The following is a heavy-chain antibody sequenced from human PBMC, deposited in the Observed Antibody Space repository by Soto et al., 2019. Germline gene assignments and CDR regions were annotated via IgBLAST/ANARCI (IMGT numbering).Heavy chain of an antibody. V-gene: IGHV1-2*02. CDR1: GHTFNGYY. CDR2: INPTNGDS. D-gene: IGHD2-2*01. Sequence: QVQLVQSGAEVKKPGASVKVSCKASGHTFNGYYMHWVRQAPGQGLEWMGWINPTNGDSNYAQKFQGRVTMTRDTSISTAYMELSRLRSDDTAVYYCARGRDIVVVPATSDNWFDPWGQGTLVTVSS. J-gene: IGHJ5*02. CDR3: ARGRDIVVVPATSDNWFDP.